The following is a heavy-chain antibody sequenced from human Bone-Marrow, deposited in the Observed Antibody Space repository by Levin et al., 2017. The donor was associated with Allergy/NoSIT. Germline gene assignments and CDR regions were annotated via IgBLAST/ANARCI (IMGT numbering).Heavy chain of an antibody. Sequence: SCVASGLTLSNYWMHWVRQVPGKGLEWVSRIKTDGSSTDYADSLMGRFTISRDNAKNTVFLHLYRLRVEDTAVYFCATGDRYGGVWGQGTLVTVSS. CDR3: ATGDRYGGV. CDR1: GLTLSNYW. CDR2: IKTDGSST. J-gene: IGHJ4*02. V-gene: IGHV3-74*01. D-gene: IGHD4-23*01.